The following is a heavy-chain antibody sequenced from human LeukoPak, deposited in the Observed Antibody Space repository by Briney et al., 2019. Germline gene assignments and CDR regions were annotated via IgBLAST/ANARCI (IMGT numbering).Heavy chain of an antibody. D-gene: IGHD3-10*01. CDR2: INHSGST. Sequence: SETLSLTCAVYGGSFSGYYWSWIRQPPGKGLEWIGEINHSGSTNYNPSLKSRVTISVDTSKNQLSLKLSSVTAADTAVYYCARDPGITMVRGTYYYYYYMDVWGKGTTVTISS. J-gene: IGHJ6*03. V-gene: IGHV4-34*01. CDR1: GGSFSGYY. CDR3: ARDPGITMVRGTYYYYYYMDV.